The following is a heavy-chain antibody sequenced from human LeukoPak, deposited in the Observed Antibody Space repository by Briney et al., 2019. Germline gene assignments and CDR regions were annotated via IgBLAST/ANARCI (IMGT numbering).Heavy chain of an antibody. V-gene: IGHV4-59*01. J-gene: IGHJ4*02. CDR1: GGSISSYR. CDR2: IFYSGST. CDR3: VRSDDFWSGYYGY. Sequence: SETLSLTCTVSGGSISSYRWGWIRQPPGKGLEWIGYIFYSGSTNYNPSLKSRVTISVDTSKNQFSLKLSSVTAADTAVYYCVRSDDFWSGYYGYWGQGTLVTVSS. D-gene: IGHD3-3*01.